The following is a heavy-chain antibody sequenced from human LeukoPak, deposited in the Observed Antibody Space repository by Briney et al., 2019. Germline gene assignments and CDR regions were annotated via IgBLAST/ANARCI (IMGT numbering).Heavy chain of an antibody. D-gene: IGHD4-17*01. V-gene: IGHV3-20*04. CDR3: ARGWDGYGDYNFDY. J-gene: IGHJ4*02. Sequence: GGSLRLSCAASGFTFDDYGMSWVRQAPGKGLEWVSGINWNGGSTGYADSVKGRFTISRDNAKNSLYLQMNSLRAEDTALYYCARGWDGYGDYNFDYWGQGTLVTVSS. CDR2: INWNGGST. CDR1: GFTFDDYG.